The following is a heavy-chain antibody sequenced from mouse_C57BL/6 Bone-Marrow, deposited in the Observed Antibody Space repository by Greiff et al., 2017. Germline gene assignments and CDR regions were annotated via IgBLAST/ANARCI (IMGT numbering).Heavy chain of an antibody. CDR2: IYPGSGNN. CDR1: GYTFTDYY. V-gene: IGHV1-76*01. Sequence: QVQLQQSGAELVRPGASVKLSCKASGYTFTDYYINWVKQRPGQGLEWIARIYPGSGNNYYNETFKGKATLTAEKSYSTAYMQLSSLTTEDSAVYFCARAKLLRYWCFDVWGTGTTVTVSS. CDR3: ARAKLLRYWCFDV. J-gene: IGHJ1*03. D-gene: IGHD1-1*01.